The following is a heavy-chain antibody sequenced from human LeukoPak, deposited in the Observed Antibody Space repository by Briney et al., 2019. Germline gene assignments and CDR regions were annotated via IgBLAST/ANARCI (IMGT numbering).Heavy chain of an antibody. Sequence: GGSPKDSCMASRYTFSIDGISWVPQAPGQGREWLGWISAYNGNTNYAQKLQGRVTMTTDTSTSTPYIELSSLRSEDTALYYCAGGGGSYKRIYYCGEGALVTVSS. J-gene: IGHJ4*02. CDR2: ISAYNGNT. D-gene: IGHD1-26*01. CDR3: AGGGGSYKRIYY. CDR1: RYTFSIDG. V-gene: IGHV1-18*01.